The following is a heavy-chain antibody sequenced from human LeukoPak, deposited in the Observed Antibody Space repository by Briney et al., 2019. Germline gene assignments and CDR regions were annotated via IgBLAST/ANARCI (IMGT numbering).Heavy chain of an antibody. CDR1: GYTFTSYY. Sequence: ASVKVSCKASGYTFTSYYMHWLRQAPGQGLEWMGIINPSGGSTSYAQKFQGRVTMTRDMSTSTVYMELSSLRSEDTAVYYCARAPGLYSNYVILSESWFDPWGQGTLVTVSS. V-gene: IGHV1-46*01. CDR2: INPSGGST. D-gene: IGHD4-11*01. J-gene: IGHJ5*02. CDR3: ARAPGLYSNYVILSESWFDP.